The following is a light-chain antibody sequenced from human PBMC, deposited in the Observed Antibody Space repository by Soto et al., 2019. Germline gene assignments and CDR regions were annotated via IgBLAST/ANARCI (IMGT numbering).Light chain of an antibody. J-gene: IGKJ2*01. V-gene: IGKV3-15*01. CDR1: QNLSRN. Sequence: EMVMTQSPATLSVSPGERATLSCRASQNLSRNLAWYQQQPGQAHRLLIFYASTRATGIPARFSGSGSGTAFTLTISSLQSEDFAVYYCQQYDKWPHTFGQGTKVEIK. CDR2: YAS. CDR3: QQYDKWPHT.